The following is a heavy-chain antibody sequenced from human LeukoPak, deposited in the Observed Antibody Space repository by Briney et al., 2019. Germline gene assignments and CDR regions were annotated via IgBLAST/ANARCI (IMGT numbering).Heavy chain of an antibody. Sequence: GGSLRLSCAASGFTFSSYGMHWVRQAPGKGLEWVAIIWYDGSNKYYADSVKGRFTISRDNSKNTLYLQMNSLRAEDTAVYSCARGLEYSYGYGIDYWGQGTLVTVSS. J-gene: IGHJ4*02. CDR1: GFTFSSYG. D-gene: IGHD5-18*01. CDR3: ARGLEYSYGYGIDY. CDR2: IWYDGSNK. V-gene: IGHV3-33*01.